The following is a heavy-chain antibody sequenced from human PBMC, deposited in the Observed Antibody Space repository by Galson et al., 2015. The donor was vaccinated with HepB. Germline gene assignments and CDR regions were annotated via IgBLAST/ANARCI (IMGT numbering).Heavy chain of an antibody. CDR1: GGSISSSSYY. CDR3: ARHESESKTYAADD. J-gene: IGHJ4*02. Sequence: LSLTCTVSGGSISSSSYYWGWLRQPPGKGLEWIGSFYYTGNTHYNPSLKSRVTISGDTSKNQFSLKLNSVTAAGTAVYYCARHESESKTYAADDWGQGTLVTVSS. V-gene: IGHV4-39*01. D-gene: IGHD2-2*01. CDR2: FYYTGNT.